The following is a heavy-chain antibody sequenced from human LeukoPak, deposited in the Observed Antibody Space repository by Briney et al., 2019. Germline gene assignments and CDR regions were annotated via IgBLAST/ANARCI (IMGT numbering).Heavy chain of an antibody. CDR1: GFTFSSYW. D-gene: IGHD6-19*01. J-gene: IGHJ6*02. CDR3: TRDLAAVPGPRMDV. Sequence: GGSLRLSCAASGFTFSSYWMHWVRQAPGKGLVWVSRINSDGSSRSYADSVKGRFTISRDNARNSLYLQMDSLRDDDTAMYFCTRDLAAVPGPRMDVWGQGTTVTVSS. V-gene: IGHV3-74*01. CDR2: INSDGSSR.